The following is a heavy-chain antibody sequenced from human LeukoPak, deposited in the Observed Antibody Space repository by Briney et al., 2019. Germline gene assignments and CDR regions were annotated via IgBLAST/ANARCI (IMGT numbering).Heavy chain of an antibody. D-gene: IGHD3-22*01. V-gene: IGHV3-9*01. CDR2: ISWNSGSI. CDR3: AKAPDSSGTYYFDY. Sequence: GGSLRLSCAASGFTFDDYAMHWVRQAPGKGLEWVSGISWNSGSIGYADSVKGRFTISRDNAKNSLYLQMNSLRAEDTAVYYCAKAPDSSGTYYFDYWGQGTLVTVSS. CDR1: GFTFDDYA. J-gene: IGHJ4*02.